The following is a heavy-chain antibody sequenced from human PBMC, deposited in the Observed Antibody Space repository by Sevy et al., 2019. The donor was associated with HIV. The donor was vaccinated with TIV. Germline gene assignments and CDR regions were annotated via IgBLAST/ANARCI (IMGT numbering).Heavy chain of an antibody. J-gene: IGHJ4*02. CDR1: GGSITSLY. CDR2: IYYNRHI. Sequence: SETRSLTCTVSGGSITSLYWNWIRQPPGKGLEWIANIYYNRHINYNPSLKSRVTLSLDTSKNQFSLRLSSVTAADTAMYYCAGENAWGRGYSWGQGTLVTVSS. CDR3: AGENAWGRGYS. V-gene: IGHV4-59*08. D-gene: IGHD3-16*01.